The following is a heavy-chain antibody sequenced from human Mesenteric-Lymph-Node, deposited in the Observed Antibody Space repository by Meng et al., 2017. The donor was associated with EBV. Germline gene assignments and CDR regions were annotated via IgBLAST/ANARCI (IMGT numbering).Heavy chain of an antibody. CDR1: GYTFSAYG. V-gene: IGHV1-18*01. CDR3: ARDVLGSGDY. Sequence: QVQRVQLGAWVKKPGASVKGTCKASGYTFSAYGISWVRQAPGQGLEWMGWISPFNGNTNYAQNLQDRVTMTTDTSTTTAYMELRNLRSDDTAVYYCARDVLGSGDYWGQGTLVTVSS. J-gene: IGHJ4*02. CDR2: ISPFNGNT. D-gene: IGHD5-12*01.